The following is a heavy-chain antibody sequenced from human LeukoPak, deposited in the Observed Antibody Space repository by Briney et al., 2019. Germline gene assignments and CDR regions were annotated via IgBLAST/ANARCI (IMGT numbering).Heavy chain of an antibody. V-gene: IGHV3-30*02. CDR2: IRYDGSNK. J-gene: IGHJ6*03. D-gene: IGHD6-19*01. CDR3: AKDPYSSGWYYYYYYMDV. Sequence: GGSLRLSCAASGFTFSSYGMHWVRQAPGKGLEWVAFIRYDGSNKYYADSVKGRFTISRDNSKNTLYLQMNSLRAEDTAVYYCAKDPYSSGWYYYYYYMDVWGKGTTVTISS. CDR1: GFTFSSYG.